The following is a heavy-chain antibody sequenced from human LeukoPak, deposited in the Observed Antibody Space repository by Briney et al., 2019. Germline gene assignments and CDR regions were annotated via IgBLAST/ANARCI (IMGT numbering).Heavy chain of an antibody. Sequence: PGGSLRLSCAASGFTFSNYAMGWVRQAPGKGLEWSSSITGSGGRTYYADSVNGRFTISRDNSKNTLYLQMSSLRAEDTAVYYCVKRDLWGQGTLVTVSS. CDR2: ITGSGGRT. J-gene: IGHJ4*02. D-gene: IGHD5-24*01. CDR3: VKRDL. V-gene: IGHV3-23*01. CDR1: GFTFSNYA.